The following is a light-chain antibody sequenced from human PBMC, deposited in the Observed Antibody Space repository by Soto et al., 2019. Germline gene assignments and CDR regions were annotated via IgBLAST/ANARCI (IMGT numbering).Light chain of an antibody. CDR2: GAS. V-gene: IGKV3-20*01. J-gene: IGKJ1*01. CDR3: QQYGNSPAT. Sequence: EIVLTQSPATLSMSPGESASLFCSASQSVNNNFLAWYQQRPDQPPRLLVFGASSRAAGIPERFSGSGSGTDFALTVSRLEAEDYAVYYCQQYGNSPATVGQGTKVEIK. CDR1: QSVNNNF.